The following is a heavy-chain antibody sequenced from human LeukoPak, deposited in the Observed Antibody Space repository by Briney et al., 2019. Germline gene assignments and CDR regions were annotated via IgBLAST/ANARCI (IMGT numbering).Heavy chain of an antibody. CDR3: ARVTGYTIEDYFDY. CDR1: GGSISSSSYY. J-gene: IGHJ4*02. CDR2: IYYSGST. Sequence: SETLSLTCTVSGGSISSSSYYWGWIRQPPGNGLEWIGSIYYSGSTYYNPSLKSRVTISVDTSKNQFSLKLSSVTAADTAVYYCARVTGYTIEDYFDYWGQGTLATVSS. V-gene: IGHV4-39*07. D-gene: IGHD3-9*01.